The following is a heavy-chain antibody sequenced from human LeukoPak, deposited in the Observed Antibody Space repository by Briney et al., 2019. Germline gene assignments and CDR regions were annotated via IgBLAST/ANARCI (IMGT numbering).Heavy chain of an antibody. J-gene: IGHJ4*02. CDR2: IYYSGST. CDR1: GGSISSSSYY. Sequence: PSETLSLTCTVSGGSISSSSYYWSWIRQPPGKGLEWIGYIYYSGSTYYNPSLKSRVTISVDTSKNQFSLKLSSVTAADTAVYYCARAPPYCGGDCYPPLPHDWGQGTLVTVSS. CDR3: ARAPPYCGGDCYPPLPHD. D-gene: IGHD2-21*02. V-gene: IGHV4-30-4*01.